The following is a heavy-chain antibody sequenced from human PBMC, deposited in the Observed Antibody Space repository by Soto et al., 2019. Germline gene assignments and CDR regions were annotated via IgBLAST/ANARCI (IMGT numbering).Heavy chain of an antibody. D-gene: IGHD2-2*01. J-gene: IGHJ4*02. CDR1: GGSISSGGYY. CDR3: ARDRYGSSTSCYGIDY. Sequence: QVQLQESGPGLVKPSQTLSLTCTVSGGSISSGGYYWSWIRQHPGKGLEWIGYIYYSGSTYYNPSLKSRVTITVDTSKNQFSLKLSSVTAADTAVYYCARDRYGSSTSCYGIDYWGQGTLVTVSS. V-gene: IGHV4-31*03. CDR2: IYYSGST.